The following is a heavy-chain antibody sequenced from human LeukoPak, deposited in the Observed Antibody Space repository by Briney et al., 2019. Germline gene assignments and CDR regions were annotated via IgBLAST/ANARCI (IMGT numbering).Heavy chain of an antibody. CDR3: ARGRGYDFWSGYSGHYFDY. CDR2: INHSGST. V-gene: IGHV4-34*01. D-gene: IGHD3-3*01. J-gene: IGHJ4*02. CDR1: GGSFSGYY. Sequence: SETLSLTCAVYGGSFSGYYWSWIRQPPGKGLEWIGEINHSGSTNYNPSLKSRVTISVDTSKNQFSLKLSSVTAADTAVYYCARGRGYDFWSGYSGHYFDYWGQGTLVAVSS.